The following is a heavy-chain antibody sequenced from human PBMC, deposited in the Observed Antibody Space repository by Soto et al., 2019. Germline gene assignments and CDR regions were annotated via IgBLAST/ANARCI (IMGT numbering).Heavy chain of an antibody. CDR3: ARQGYYYDSSGYVPFDY. D-gene: IGHD3-22*01. CDR1: GYSFTSYW. Sequence: GESLKISFKGSGYSFTSYWISWVRQMPVKGLEWMGRIDPSDSYTNYSPSFQGHVTISADKSISTAYLQWSSLKASDTAMYYCARQGYYYDSSGYVPFDYWGQGNLVTVSS. V-gene: IGHV5-10-1*01. CDR2: IDPSDSYT. J-gene: IGHJ4*02.